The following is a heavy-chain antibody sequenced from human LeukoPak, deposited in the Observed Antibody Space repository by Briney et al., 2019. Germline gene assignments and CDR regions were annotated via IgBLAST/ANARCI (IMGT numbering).Heavy chain of an antibody. CDR1: GFTFSSYG. CDR2: ISGSGGST. V-gene: IGHV3-23*01. D-gene: IGHD1-26*01. J-gene: IGHJ4*02. Sequence: PGGSLRLSCAASGFTFSSYGMSWVRQAPGKGLEWVSAISGSGGSTYYADSVKGRFTISRDNSKNTLYLQMNSLRAEDTAVYYCARDSPVPGASIVDYFDYWGQGTLVTVSS. CDR3: ARDSPVPGASIVDYFDY.